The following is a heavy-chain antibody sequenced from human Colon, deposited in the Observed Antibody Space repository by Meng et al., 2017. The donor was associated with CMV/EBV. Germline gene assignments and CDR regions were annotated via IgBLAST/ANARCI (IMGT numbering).Heavy chain of an antibody. CDR1: GSTFTGFY. J-gene: IGHJ4*02. D-gene: IGHD2-2*02. CDR2: VSGNSGAT. Sequence: SGSTFTGFYLHWVRQAPGQGLEWMGWVSGNSGATKYAQKFQGRVTITRDTSIQTAYMDLSSLTSGDTAVYYCARANCATTGCYRDIDYWGPGVLVTVSS. V-gene: IGHV1-2*02. CDR3: ARANCATTGCYRDIDY.